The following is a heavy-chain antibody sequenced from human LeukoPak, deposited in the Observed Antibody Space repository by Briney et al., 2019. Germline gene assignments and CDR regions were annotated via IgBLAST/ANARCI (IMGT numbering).Heavy chain of an antibody. J-gene: IGHJ4*02. CDR3: ARQIWGVVPAATYYFDY. Sequence: SETLSLTCTVSGGSISSSSYYWGWIRQPPGKGLEWIGSIYYSGSTYYNPSLKSRVTISVDTSKNQFSLKLSSVTAADTAVYYCARQIWGVVPAATYYFDYWGQGTLVTVSS. CDR1: GGSISSSSYY. D-gene: IGHD2-2*01. CDR2: IYYSGST. V-gene: IGHV4-39*01.